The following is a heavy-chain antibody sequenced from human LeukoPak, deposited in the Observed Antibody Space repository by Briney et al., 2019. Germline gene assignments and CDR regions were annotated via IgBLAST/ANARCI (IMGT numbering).Heavy chain of an antibody. V-gene: IGHV3-7*04. D-gene: IGHD5-24*01. J-gene: IGHJ4*02. CDR2: IKQDGSKK. Sequence: GGSLRLSCVASGFPFSSYWMTWVRQAPGKGLEWVANIKQDGSKKSYVDSVKGRFTISRDNAKNSLYLQMNCLRAEDTAIYYCTRVGYIDEGIDYWGQGTLVTVSS. CDR1: GFPFSSYW. CDR3: TRVGYIDEGIDY.